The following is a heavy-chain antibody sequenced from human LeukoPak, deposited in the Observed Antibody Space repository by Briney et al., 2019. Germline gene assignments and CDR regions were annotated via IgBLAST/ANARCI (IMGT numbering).Heavy chain of an antibody. J-gene: IGHJ4*02. V-gene: IGHV4-34*01. CDR1: GESLNSFY. CDR3: ARGAWATRLGS. CDR2: IYESGTT. Sequence: SETLSLTCAVYGESLNSFYWSWVRQPPGEGLEWIGEIYESGTTEYNPSLKSRVTISMVPSKQQFSLSLSSVTAADTAVYYCARGAWATRLGSWGLGTPVIVSS. D-gene: IGHD2-15*01.